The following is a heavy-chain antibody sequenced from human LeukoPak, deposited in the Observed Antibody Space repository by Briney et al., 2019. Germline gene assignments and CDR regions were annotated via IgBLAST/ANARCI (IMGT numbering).Heavy chain of an antibody. CDR1: GFTFSDYY. CDR2: ISSSGSTI. V-gene: IGHV3-11*01. Sequence: TGGSLRLSCAASGFTFSDYYMSWIRQAPGKGLEWVSYISSSGSTIYYADSVKGRFTISRDNAKNSLYLQMNSLRAEDTAVYYCARDLNYDFWSGRDYYYYGMDVWGQGTTVTVSS. J-gene: IGHJ6*02. CDR3: ARDLNYDFWSGRDYYYYGMDV. D-gene: IGHD3-3*01.